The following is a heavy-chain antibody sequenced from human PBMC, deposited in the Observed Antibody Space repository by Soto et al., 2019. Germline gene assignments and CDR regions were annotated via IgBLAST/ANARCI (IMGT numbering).Heavy chain of an antibody. CDR1: GFTCSSYD. J-gene: IGHJ3*02. D-gene: IGHD2-8*02. V-gene: IGHV3-23*01. CDR3: AKATATGGGAFDI. Sequence: GGSLRLSCAASGFTCSSYDMSWVRRAPGKGLEWVSTILAGGSTYYADSVKGRLTISRDNSKNTVYLQMNSLTAGDTAVYYCAKATATGGGAFDICGQGTMVTVSS. CDR2: ILAGGST.